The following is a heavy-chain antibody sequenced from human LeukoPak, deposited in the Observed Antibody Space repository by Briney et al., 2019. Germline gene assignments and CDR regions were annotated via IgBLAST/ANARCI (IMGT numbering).Heavy chain of an antibody. Sequence: SETLSLTCAVYGGSFSGYYWSWIRQPPGKGLEWIGEINHSGSTNYNPSLKSRVTISVDTSKNRFSLKLSSVTAADTAVYYCASDLFYGDYPEYFQHWGQGTLVTVSS. CDR3: ASDLFYGDYPEYFQH. J-gene: IGHJ1*01. D-gene: IGHD4-17*01. CDR2: INHSGST. CDR1: GGSFSGYY. V-gene: IGHV4-34*01.